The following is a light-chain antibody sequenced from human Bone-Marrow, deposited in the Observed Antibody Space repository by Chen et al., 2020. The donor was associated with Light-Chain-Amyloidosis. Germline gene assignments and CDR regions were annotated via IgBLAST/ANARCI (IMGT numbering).Light chain of an antibody. J-gene: IGLJ3*02. V-gene: IGLV2-14*01. Sequence: QSALTQPSSVSGSPGPSLTISCTGTSSDVGGYNYVSWYQQHPGKAHKLMIYDVSNRPSGVSNRFSGSKSGNTASLTISGLQAEDEADYYCSSYTSSSTPNWVFGGGTKLTVL. CDR1: SSDVGGYNY. CDR2: DVS. CDR3: SSYTSSSTPNWV.